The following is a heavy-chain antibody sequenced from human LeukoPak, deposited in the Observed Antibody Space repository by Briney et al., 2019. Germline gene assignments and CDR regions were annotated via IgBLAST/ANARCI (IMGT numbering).Heavy chain of an antibody. Sequence: PSETLSLTCAVSGYSISSGYYWGWIRQPPGKGLEWIGSIYHSGSTSYNPSLKSRVTISVDTSKNQFSLKLSSVTAADTAVYYCASTSGSYYYWFDPWGQGTLVTVSS. V-gene: IGHV4-38-2*01. J-gene: IGHJ5*02. CDR1: GYSISSGYY. D-gene: IGHD1-26*01. CDR3: ASTSGSYYYWFDP. CDR2: IYHSGST.